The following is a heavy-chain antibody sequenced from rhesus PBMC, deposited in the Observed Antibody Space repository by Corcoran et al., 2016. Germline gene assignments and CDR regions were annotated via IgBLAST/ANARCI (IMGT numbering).Heavy chain of an antibody. CDR3: ARDKGRCTSTTCYGYGY. D-gene: IGHD2-2*01. J-gene: IGHJ4*01. CDR1: GGSLSRNS. CDR2: ISGRGGST. V-gene: IGHV4-173*01. Sequence: QLQLQESGPGLVKPSETLSLPCAVSGGSLSRNSWSWIRQHPGTGLEWIGRISGRGGSTDYNPALKSGVTISTDTSKNQFSRKLSSVTAADTAVYYCARDKGRCTSTTCYGYGYWGQGVLGTVSS.